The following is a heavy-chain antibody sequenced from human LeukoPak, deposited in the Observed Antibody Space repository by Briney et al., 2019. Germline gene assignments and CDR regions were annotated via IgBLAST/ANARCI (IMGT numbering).Heavy chain of an antibody. Sequence: ASVKVSCKASGYTFTSYYMHWVRQAPGQGLEWMGWISVYNGKTNYAQKLQGRVIMTTDTSTSIAYMELRSLRSDDTAVYYCARAPKGNDFWIWSTLVHFDYWGQGTLVTVSS. J-gene: IGHJ4*02. CDR3: ARAPKGNDFWIWSTLVHFDY. CDR2: ISVYNGKT. D-gene: IGHD3-3*01. CDR1: GYTFTSYY. V-gene: IGHV1-18*04.